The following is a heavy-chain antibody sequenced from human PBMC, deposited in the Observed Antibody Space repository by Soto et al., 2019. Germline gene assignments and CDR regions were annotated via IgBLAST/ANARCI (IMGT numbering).Heavy chain of an antibody. CDR1: GYIFTSYW. J-gene: IGHJ6*02. D-gene: IGHD2-8*01. Sequence: PVESLKISCKGSGYIFTSYWIGCVLQMRGKGLEWMGIIYPGDSDTRYSPSFQGQVTISADKSISTAYLQWSSLKASDTAMYYCARDTLTPPNDGMDVWGQGTTVTVSS. CDR3: ARDTLTPPNDGMDV. V-gene: IGHV5-51*01. CDR2: IYPGDSDT.